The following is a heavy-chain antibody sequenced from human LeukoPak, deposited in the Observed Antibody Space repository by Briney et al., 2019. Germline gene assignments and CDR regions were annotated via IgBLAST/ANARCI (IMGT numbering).Heavy chain of an antibody. J-gene: IGHJ5*02. CDR2: IEASGNT. D-gene: IGHD2-2*01. CDR1: GGSISSGSYY. CDR3: ARYHVLNRGVNWFDP. V-gene: IGHV4-61*02. Sequence: PSQTLSPTCTVSGGSISSGSYYWSWIRQPAGKGLEWIGRIEASGNTNYNPSLNSRVTISVDTSKNQFSLKLSSVTAADTAVYYCARYHVLNRGVNWFDPWGQGTLVTVSS.